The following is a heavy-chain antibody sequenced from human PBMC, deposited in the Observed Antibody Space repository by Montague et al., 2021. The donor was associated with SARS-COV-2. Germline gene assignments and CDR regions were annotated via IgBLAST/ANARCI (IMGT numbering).Heavy chain of an antibody. CDR3: ARVVGFDLDY. Sequence: TLSLTCTVSGGSTSSDCYYWSWLWPPAGKGLVWIGCIYTGRSTNYNPTLKSTVSISIDTDKYQFSLKLSTVTAADTAVYSCARVVGFDLDYWGQGTLVTVSS. CDR1: GGSTSSDCYY. V-gene: IGHV4-61*02. CDR2: IYTGRST. J-gene: IGHJ4*02. D-gene: IGHD2-21*01.